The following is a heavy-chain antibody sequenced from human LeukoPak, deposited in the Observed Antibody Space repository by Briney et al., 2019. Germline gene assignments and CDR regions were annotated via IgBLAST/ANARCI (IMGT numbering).Heavy chain of an antibody. D-gene: IGHD1-26*01. CDR3: TDSIIGGAH. Sequence: PGGSLRLSCIVSGVTLSDAWMTWVRQAPGKGLESAARIKSKGAGGTADYAAPVKGRFTISRDDSKNMLFLQMNSLKIEDTAVYYCTDSIIGGAHWGQGTLVTVSS. CDR2: IKSKGAGGTA. J-gene: IGHJ4*02. V-gene: IGHV3-15*01. CDR1: GVTLSDAW.